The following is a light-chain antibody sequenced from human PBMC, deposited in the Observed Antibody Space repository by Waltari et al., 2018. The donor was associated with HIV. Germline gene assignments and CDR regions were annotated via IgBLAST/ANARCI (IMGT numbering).Light chain of an antibody. J-gene: IGKJ3*01. CDR1: QIVGGNS. CDR2: GPS. CDR3: QQYGSSEGFT. Sequence: EIVLTQSPGTLSLSPGDRATLSCRASQIVGGNSLAWYQKKPGQAPRLLIYGPSTRAAGIPDRFSGSGSETDFTLTISRLEPEDCAVYYCQQYGSSEGFTFGPGTRLDI. V-gene: IGKV3-20*01.